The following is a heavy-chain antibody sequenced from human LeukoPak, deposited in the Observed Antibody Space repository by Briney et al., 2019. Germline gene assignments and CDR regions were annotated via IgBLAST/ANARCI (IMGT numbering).Heavy chain of an antibody. J-gene: IGHJ4*02. Sequence: GGSLRLSCAASGFTFSSYGMHWVRQAPGKGLEWVAFIRYDGSNKYYADSVKGRFTISRDNSKNTLYLQMNSLRAEDTAVYYCAKVRRPYYGTHFDYWGQGTLVTVSS. CDR2: IRYDGSNK. CDR3: AKVRRPYYGTHFDY. V-gene: IGHV3-30*02. CDR1: GFTFSSYG. D-gene: IGHD3-10*01.